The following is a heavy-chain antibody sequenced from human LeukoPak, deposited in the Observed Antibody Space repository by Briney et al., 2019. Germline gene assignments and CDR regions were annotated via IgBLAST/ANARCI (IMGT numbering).Heavy chain of an antibody. Sequence: SVKGRFTISRDNAKNSLYLQMNSLGAEDTAVYYCARGSPNYYFDYWGQGTPVTVSS. J-gene: IGHJ4*02. V-gene: IGHV3-21*01. CDR3: ARGSPNYYFDY.